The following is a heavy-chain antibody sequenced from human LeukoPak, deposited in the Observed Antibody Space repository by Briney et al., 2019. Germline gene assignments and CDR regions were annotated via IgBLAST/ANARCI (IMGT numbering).Heavy chain of an antibody. CDR1: GFTFRRYA. CDR2: ISFDGSTK. V-gene: IGHV3-30*04. Sequence: PGGFLRLSCAASGFTFRRYAMHWVRQAPGQGLEWVGIISFDGSTKYYADSVKGRFNISRDNSNNTLYLQVNSLRTEDTAVYYCARGRVLPAAKIDYWGQGTLVTVSS. J-gene: IGHJ4*02. D-gene: IGHD2-2*01. CDR3: ARGRVLPAAKIDY.